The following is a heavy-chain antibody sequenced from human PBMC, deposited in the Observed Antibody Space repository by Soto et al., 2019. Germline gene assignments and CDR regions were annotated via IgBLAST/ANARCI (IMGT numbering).Heavy chain of an antibody. J-gene: IGHJ4*03. Sequence: PGGSLRLSCAASGFTFSSYGMHWVRQAPGKGLERVAVIWYDGSNKYYADSVKGRFTISRDNSKNTLYLQMNSLRAEDTAVYYCARAGGGYEVNLVGYCGQGSLLSASS. V-gene: IGHV3-33*01. CDR2: IWYDGSNK. CDR3: ARAGGGYEVNLVGY. CDR1: GFTFSSYG. D-gene: IGHD5-12*01.